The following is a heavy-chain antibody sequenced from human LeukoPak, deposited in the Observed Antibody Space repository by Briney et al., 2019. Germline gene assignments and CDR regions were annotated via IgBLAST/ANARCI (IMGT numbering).Heavy chain of an antibody. CDR1: GFTLSNYW. CDR2: INQGESEK. J-gene: IGHJ4*02. Sequence: GGSLRLSCTAYGFTLSNYWMSWVRQAPGKGLEWVANINQGESEKYYVDSVKGRFAISRDNSKNTLYLQMNSLRAEDTAVYYCARGYSSSWYTSKDYWGQGTLVTVSS. CDR3: ARGYSSSWYTSKDY. D-gene: IGHD6-13*01. V-gene: IGHV3-7*01.